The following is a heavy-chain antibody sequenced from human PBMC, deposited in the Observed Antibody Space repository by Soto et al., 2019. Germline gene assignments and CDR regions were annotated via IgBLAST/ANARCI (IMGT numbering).Heavy chain of an antibody. CDR2: INPNSGGT. CDR3: ARVRGAGWNYFDY. Sequence: RASVKVSCKASGYTFTGYYMHWVRQAPGQGLEWMGWINPNSGGTNYAQKFQGRVTMTRDTSISTAYMELSRLRSDDTAVYYSARVRGAGWNYFDYWGQGTLVTVSS. CDR1: GYTFTGYY. D-gene: IGHD3-16*01. V-gene: IGHV1-2*02. J-gene: IGHJ4*02.